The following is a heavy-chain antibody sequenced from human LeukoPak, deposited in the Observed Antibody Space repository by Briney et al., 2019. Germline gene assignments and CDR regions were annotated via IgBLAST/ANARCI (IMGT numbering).Heavy chain of an antibody. V-gene: IGHV3-48*03. CDR1: GFTFSSYE. Sequence: GGSLRLSCAASGFTFSSYEMNWVRQAPGKGLEWVSYISSSGSTIYYADSVKGRFTISRDSAKNSLYLQMNSLRAEDTAVYYCARDRSGYDYYYYYYMDVWGKGTTVTVSS. J-gene: IGHJ6*03. CDR2: ISSSGSTI. D-gene: IGHD5-12*01. CDR3: ARDRSGYDYYYYYYMDV.